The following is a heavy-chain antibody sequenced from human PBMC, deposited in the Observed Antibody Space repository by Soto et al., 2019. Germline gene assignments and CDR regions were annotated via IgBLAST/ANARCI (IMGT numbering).Heavy chain of an antibody. J-gene: IGHJ5*02. CDR1: GGSISSYY. CDR2: IYYGGST. D-gene: IGHD1-1*01. CDR3: ARHVRRTWWFDP. V-gene: IGHV4-59*08. Sequence: LETMSLTCTVSGGSISSYYWSWIRQPPGKGLEWIGYIYYGGSTNYNPSLKSRVTISVDTSKNQFSLKLSSVTAADTAVYYCARHVRRTWWFDPWGQGTLVTVSS.